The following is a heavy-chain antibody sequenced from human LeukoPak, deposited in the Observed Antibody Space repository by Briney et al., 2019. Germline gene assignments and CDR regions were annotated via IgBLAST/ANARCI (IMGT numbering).Heavy chain of an antibody. CDR1: GGSIDITNY. CDR3: ARVGPNYDSSA. D-gene: IGHD3-22*01. CDR2: ISYSGTT. V-gene: IGHV4-31*11. Sequence: PSETLSLACGVSGGSIDITNYRSWVRQAPGKGLEWIGYISYSGTTYYNPSLKSRVTISVDTSKNQFSLNLNSVTAADTAVYYCARVGPNYDSSAWGQGTLVTVSS. J-gene: IGHJ5*02.